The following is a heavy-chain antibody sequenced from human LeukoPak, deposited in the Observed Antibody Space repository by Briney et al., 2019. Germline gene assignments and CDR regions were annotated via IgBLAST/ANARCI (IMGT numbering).Heavy chain of an antibody. D-gene: IGHD3-22*01. V-gene: IGHV1-69*05. J-gene: IGHJ4*02. CDR2: IIPIFGTA. CDR1: GGTFSSYA. Sequence: GASVKVSCKASGGTFSSYAISWVRQAPGQGLEWMGGIIPIFGTANYAQKLQGRVTMTTDTSTSTAYMELRSLRSDDTAVYYCAREDYYDSSGYSFWGQGTLVTVSS. CDR3: AREDYYDSSGYSF.